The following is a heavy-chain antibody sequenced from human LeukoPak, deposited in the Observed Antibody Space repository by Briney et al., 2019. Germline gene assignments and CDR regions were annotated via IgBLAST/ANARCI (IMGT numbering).Heavy chain of an antibody. J-gene: IGHJ4*02. CDR3: AKGRRPDYYDSSGYFGYFDY. D-gene: IGHD3-22*01. V-gene: IGHV3-23*01. CDR2: ISVSGGST. Sequence: GGSLRLSCAASGFTFSSYAMHWVRQAPGKGLEWVSAISVSGGSTYYADSVKGRFTISRDNSNNTLYLQMNNLRAEDTAVYYCAKGRRPDYYDSSGYFGYFDYWGQGTLVTVSS. CDR1: GFTFSSYA.